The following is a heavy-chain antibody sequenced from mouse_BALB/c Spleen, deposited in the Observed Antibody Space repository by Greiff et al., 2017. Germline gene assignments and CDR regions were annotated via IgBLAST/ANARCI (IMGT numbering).Heavy chain of an antibody. D-gene: IGHD3-2*02. CDR2: ISYSGST. CDR1: GDSITSGY. Sequence: DVKLVESGPSLVKPSQTLSLTCSVTGDSITSGYWNWIRKFPGNKLEYMGYISYSGSTYYNPSLKSRISITRDTSKNQYYLQLNSVTTEDTATYYCARRNRLYYYAMDYWGQGTSVTVSS. J-gene: IGHJ4*01. V-gene: IGHV3-8*02. CDR3: ARRNRLYYYAMDY.